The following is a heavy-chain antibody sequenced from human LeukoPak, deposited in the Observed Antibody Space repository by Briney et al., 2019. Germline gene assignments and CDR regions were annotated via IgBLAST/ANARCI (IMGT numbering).Heavy chain of an antibody. Sequence: GASVKVSCKASGYTFTSYYMHWVRQAPGQGLEWVGIINASGGSTSYAQKFQGRVTMTRDTSTSTVYMELSSLRSEDTAVYYCAGSIVGAGGYWFDPWGQGTLVTVSS. CDR1: GYTFTSYY. D-gene: IGHD1-26*01. J-gene: IGHJ5*02. CDR3: AGSIVGAGGYWFDP. CDR2: INASGGST. V-gene: IGHV1-46*01.